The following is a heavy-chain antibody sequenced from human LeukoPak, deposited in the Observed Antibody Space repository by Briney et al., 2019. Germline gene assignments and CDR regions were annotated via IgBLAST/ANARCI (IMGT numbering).Heavy chain of an antibody. Sequence: GRSLRLSCAASGFTFSSYAMHWVRQAPGKGLEWVAVISYDGSNKYYADFVKGRFTISRDNSKNTLYLQMNSLRAEDTAVYYCARDGAAGGMDVWGQGTTVTVSS. V-gene: IGHV3-30-3*01. D-gene: IGHD6-13*01. J-gene: IGHJ6*02. CDR1: GFTFSSYA. CDR2: ISYDGSNK. CDR3: ARDGAAGGMDV.